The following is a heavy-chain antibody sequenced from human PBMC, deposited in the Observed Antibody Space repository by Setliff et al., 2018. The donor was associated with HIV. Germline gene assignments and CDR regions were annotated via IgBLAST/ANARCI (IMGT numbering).Heavy chain of an antibody. J-gene: IGHJ3*02. CDR3: ARVPFRSAWFSGGHDAFDI. V-gene: IGHV1-18*01. CDR2: ISGYNGNT. D-gene: IGHD6-19*01. CDR1: SYTFTRYG. Sequence: GASVKVSCKASSYTFTRYGISWVRQAPGQGLEWMGWISGYNGNTKYAQSSQGRVAMTTETSTSTAYMEMRSLRSDDTAVYYCARVPFRSAWFSGGHDAFDIWGQGTMVTVSS.